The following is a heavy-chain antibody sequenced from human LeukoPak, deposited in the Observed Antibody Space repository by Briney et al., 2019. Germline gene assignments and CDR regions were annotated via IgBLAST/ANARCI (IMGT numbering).Heavy chain of an antibody. CDR3: AGRYDSSGYPLH. V-gene: IGHV3-53*01. CDR2: IYSGGTT. CDR1: GFSVSSNY. J-gene: IGHJ4*02. Sequence: PGGSLSLSCAASGFSVSSNYVSWVRQAPGKGLEWVSVIYSGGTTYYADSIKGRFTISRDNSKNTLYLQMNSLRAEDTAVYYCAGRYDSSGYPLHWGQGTLVTVSS. D-gene: IGHD3-22*01.